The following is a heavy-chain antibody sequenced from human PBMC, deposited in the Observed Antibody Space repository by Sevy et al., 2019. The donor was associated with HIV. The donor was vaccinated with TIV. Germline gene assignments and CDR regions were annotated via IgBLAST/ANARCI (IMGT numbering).Heavy chain of an antibody. CDR2: INHSGST. Sequence: SETLSLTCAVYGGSLSSYSWSWIRQPPGRGLEWIGEINHSGSTNYNPSLKSRVTISVDTSKNQLSLKLTSVTAADTAVYYCARAQFSAWYVGGPGYFQHWGQGTLVTVSS. J-gene: IGHJ1*01. CDR3: ARAQFSAWYVGGPGYFQH. D-gene: IGHD6-19*01. V-gene: IGHV4-34*01. CDR1: GGSLSSYS.